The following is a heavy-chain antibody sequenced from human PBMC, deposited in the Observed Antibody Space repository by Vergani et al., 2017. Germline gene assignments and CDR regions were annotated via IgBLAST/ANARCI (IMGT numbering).Heavy chain of an antibody. J-gene: IGHJ4*02. CDR3: ARAQAVLEWLPARY. CDR2: IKQDGSEK. D-gene: IGHD3-3*01. V-gene: IGHV3-7*03. Sequence: APGKGREWVANIKQDGSEKYYVDSVKGRFTISRDNAKNSLYLQMNSLRAEDTAVYYCARAQAVLEWLPARYWGQGTLVTVSS.